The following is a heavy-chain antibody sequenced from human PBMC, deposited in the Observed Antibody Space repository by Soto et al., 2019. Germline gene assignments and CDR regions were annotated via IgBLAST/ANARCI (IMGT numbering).Heavy chain of an antibody. CDR3: ARDSVADYYDSSENNWFDP. CDR2: IWYDGSNK. CDR1: GFTFSSYG. Sequence: PGGSLRLSCAASGFTFSSYGMHWVRQAPGKGLEWVAVIWYDGSNKYYADSVKGRFTISRDNSKNTLYLQMNSLRAEDTAVYYCARDSVADYYDSSENNWFDPWGQGTLVTVSS. J-gene: IGHJ5*02. V-gene: IGHV3-33*01. D-gene: IGHD3-22*01.